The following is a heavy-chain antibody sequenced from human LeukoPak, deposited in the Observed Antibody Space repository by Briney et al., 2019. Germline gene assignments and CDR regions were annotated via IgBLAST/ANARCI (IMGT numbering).Heavy chain of an antibody. CDR1: GFRLSDYD. CDR3: ARGRYSSGSYYFDY. J-gene: IGHJ4*02. D-gene: IGHD6-19*01. CDR2: ISTGSRYI. Sequence: PGGSLRLSCAASGFRLSDYDMNWVRQAPGKGLEWVSSISTGSRYIYYAYSVKGRFTISRDDAKNSLYLQMNSLRAEDTAVYYCARGRYSSGSYYFDYWGQGTPVTVSS. V-gene: IGHV3-21*01.